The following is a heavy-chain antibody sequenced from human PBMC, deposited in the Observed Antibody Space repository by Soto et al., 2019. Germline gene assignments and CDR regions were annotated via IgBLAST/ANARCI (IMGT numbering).Heavy chain of an antibody. CDR3: ARAVAPYFGTWLDP. CDR2: ISHTGST. J-gene: IGHJ5*02. D-gene: IGHD3-10*01. Sequence: TLSLTCAVSGGSITSGNSYSWSWIRQPPGKGLEWVGSISHTGSTSYNPSLKSRLTMSVDKSKNQFSLRLSSVTAADMAVYYCARAVAPYFGTWLDPWGQGIMVTVYS. V-gene: IGHV4-30-2*01. CDR1: GGSITSGNSYS.